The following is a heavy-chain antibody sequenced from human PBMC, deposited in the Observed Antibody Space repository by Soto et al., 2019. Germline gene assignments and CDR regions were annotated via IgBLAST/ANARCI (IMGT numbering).Heavy chain of an antibody. Sequence: ASVKVSCRASGYTFTSYYMHWVRQAPGQALAWMGIINPSGGSTSYAQKFQGRVTMTRATSTSTVYMELSSLRSEDTAVCYCARGGPGYSSGWYKSCGKRPLVTASS. CDR2: INPSGGST. J-gene: IGHJ4*02. CDR3: ARGGPGYSSGWYKS. CDR1: GYTFTSYY. D-gene: IGHD6-19*01. V-gene: IGHV1-46*01.